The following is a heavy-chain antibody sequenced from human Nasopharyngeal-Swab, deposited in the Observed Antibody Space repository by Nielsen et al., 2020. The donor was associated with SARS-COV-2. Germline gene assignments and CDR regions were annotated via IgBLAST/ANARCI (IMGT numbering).Heavy chain of an antibody. Sequence: GGSLRLSCVASGFTFRNYGMHWVRQAPGKGLEWVAVISYDGSNTYYADSVKGRFTISRDKSKNTLYLQMTSLRPEDTAVYYCAKDQASFGHNFESSTGEDSWGQGTLVTVSS. CDR3: AKDQASFGHNFESSTGEDS. V-gene: IGHV3-30*18. D-gene: IGHD5-24*01. CDR1: GFTFRNYG. J-gene: IGHJ5*02. CDR2: ISYDGSNT.